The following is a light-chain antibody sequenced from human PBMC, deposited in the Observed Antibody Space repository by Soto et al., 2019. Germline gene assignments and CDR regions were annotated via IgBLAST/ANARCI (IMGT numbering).Light chain of an antibody. J-gene: IGKJ4*01. CDR2: DAS. CDR1: QSVSSN. V-gene: IGKV3-15*01. CDR3: QQYNKRPLS. Sequence: EIVMTQSPATLSVSPGERATLSCRASQSVSSNFAWYQRKPGQAPRLLIYDASTSATGIPARFSGSGSGTEFTLTISSLQSEDFATYYWQQYNKRPLSFGGGTKVEIK.